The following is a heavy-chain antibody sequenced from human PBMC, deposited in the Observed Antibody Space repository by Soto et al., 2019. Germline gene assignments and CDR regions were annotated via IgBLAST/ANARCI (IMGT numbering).Heavy chain of an antibody. V-gene: IGHV4-59*08. J-gene: IGHJ3*02. Sequence: QVQLQESGPGLVKPSETLSLTSTVSGGSISSYYWSWIRQPPGKGLEWIGYIFYSGSTNYNPSLKSRVTISVDTSKNQFSLKLSSVTAADTAVYYCARRYGSFFDIWGQGTMVTVSS. CDR3: ARRYGSFFDI. D-gene: IGHD3-10*01. CDR2: IFYSGST. CDR1: GGSISSYY.